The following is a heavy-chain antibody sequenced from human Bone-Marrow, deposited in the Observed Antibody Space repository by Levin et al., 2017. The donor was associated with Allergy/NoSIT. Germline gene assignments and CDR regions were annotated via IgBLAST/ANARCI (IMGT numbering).Heavy chain of an antibody. Sequence: TTSETLSLTCTVSGDSVISGSYYWSWIRQPPGKGLEWIGYIYSSGSTNYNPSLESRLSLSVDTSQNQFSLKLSSVTAADTAVYYCARALNENLDYWGQGTLVTVSS. J-gene: IGHJ4*02. CDR3: ARALNENLDY. V-gene: IGHV4-61*01. CDR2: IYSSGST. CDR1: GDSVISGSYY.